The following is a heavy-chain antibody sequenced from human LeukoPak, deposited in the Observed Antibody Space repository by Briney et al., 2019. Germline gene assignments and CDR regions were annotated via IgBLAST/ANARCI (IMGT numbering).Heavy chain of an antibody. V-gene: IGHV4-30-2*01. CDR3: ARGLGLLWFGELPDAFDI. CDR1: GGSISSGGYY. J-gene: IGHJ3*02. CDR2: IYHSGST. Sequence: SETLSLTCTVSGGSISSGGYYWSWIRQPPGKGLEWIGYIYHSGSTYYNPSLKSRVTISVDRSKNQFSLKLSSVTAADTAVYYCARGLGLLWFGELPDAFDIWGQGTMVTVSS. D-gene: IGHD3-10*01.